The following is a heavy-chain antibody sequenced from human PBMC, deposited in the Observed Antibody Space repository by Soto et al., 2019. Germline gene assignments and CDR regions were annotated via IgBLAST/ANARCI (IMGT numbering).Heavy chain of an antibody. J-gene: IGHJ4*02. CDR3: ARGFVETAMAFDY. V-gene: IGHV4-31*01. CDR2: IHYSGTT. D-gene: IGHD5-18*01. Sequence: QVQMQESGPGLVKPSQTLSLACSVSGASINSGGYFWSWLRQLPGKGLEWFGYIHYSGTTYYNSSLKSHVVMSMDTSKNDLSLKLNSVTAADTSVFYCARGFVETAMAFDYWGQGALVTVSS. CDR1: GASINSGGYF.